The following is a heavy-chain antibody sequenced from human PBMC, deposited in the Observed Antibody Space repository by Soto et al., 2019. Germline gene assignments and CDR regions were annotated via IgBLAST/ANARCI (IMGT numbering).Heavy chain of an antibody. V-gene: IGHV1-2*02. D-gene: IGHD5-18*01. CDR3: ATRYSYVHF. Sequence: GASVKVSCKSPGYAFTGYYIHWVRQAPGQGLEWMGWINPNSGDTNYAQKFQGRVTMTRDTSFSTAYMELSSLRSDDTAVYYCATRYSYVHFWGQGTLVTVSS. CDR2: INPNSGDT. J-gene: IGHJ4*02. CDR1: GYAFTGYY.